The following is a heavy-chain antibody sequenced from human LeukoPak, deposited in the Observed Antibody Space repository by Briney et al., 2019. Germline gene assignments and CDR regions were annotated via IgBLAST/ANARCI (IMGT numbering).Heavy chain of an antibody. CDR2: IYSGGNT. V-gene: IGHV3-53*01. CDR3: ARGSVVRGYYFDY. J-gene: IGHJ4*02. D-gene: IGHD3-10*01. CDR1: GFTVSSNY. Sequence: GGSLRLSCAASGFTVSSNYMTWVRQAPGKGLEWVSVIYSGGNTYYADSVKGRFTISRDNSKNTLYLQMNSLRAEDTAVYYCARGSVVRGYYFDYWGQGTLVTVSS.